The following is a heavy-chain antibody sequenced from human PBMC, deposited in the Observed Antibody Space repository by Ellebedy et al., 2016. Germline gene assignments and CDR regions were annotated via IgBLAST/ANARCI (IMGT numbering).Heavy chain of an antibody. CDR3: AHQTMTTNYGMDV. Sequence: SGPTLVKPTQTLTLTCTFSGFSLNTNEVVVGWVRQPPAKALEWLAFVYGNDDKRYSPSLKTRLTITKDASTNQVVLTMTNMDPVDTATYYCAHQTMTTNYGMDVWGQGTTVTVSS. J-gene: IGHJ6*02. D-gene: IGHD4-11*01. CDR1: GFSLNTNEVV. V-gene: IGHV2-5*01. CDR2: VYGNDDK.